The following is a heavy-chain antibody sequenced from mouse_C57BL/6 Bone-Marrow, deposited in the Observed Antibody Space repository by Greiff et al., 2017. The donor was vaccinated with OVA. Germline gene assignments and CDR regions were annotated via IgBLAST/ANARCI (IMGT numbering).Heavy chain of an antibody. Sequence: VQLQQPGAELVKPGASVKLSCKASGYTFTSYWMHWVKQRPGQGLEWIGAIYPGNSDTSYNQKFKGKAKLTAVTSASTAYMELSSLTNEDSAVYYCTRWVNYAMDYWGQGTSVTVSS. CDR1: GYTFTSYW. J-gene: IGHJ4*01. V-gene: IGHV1-5*01. D-gene: IGHD2-2*01. CDR2: IYPGNSDT. CDR3: TRWVNYAMDY.